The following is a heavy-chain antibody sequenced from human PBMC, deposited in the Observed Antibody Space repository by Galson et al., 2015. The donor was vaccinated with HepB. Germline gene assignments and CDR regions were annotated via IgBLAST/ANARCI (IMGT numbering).Heavy chain of an antibody. Sequence: SLRLSCAASGSRFDNHFMAWVRQIPVKGLEWVADINQGGGANFYLDSVKGRFTISRDNAKNSVYLQMSSLTAEDTAVYYCTRLQSYAFDLWGQGTMVTVSS. J-gene: IGHJ3*01. CDR3: TRLQSYAFDL. CDR1: GSRFDNHF. CDR2: INQGGGAN. V-gene: IGHV3-7*03. D-gene: IGHD6-19*01.